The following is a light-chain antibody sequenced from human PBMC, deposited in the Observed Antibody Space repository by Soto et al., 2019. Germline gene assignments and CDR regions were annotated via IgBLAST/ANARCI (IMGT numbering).Light chain of an antibody. V-gene: IGLV3-1*01. CDR1: KLGDKY. J-gene: IGLJ2*01. CDR2: QDS. CDR3: QAWESSTVV. Sequence: SYELTQPPSVSVSPGQTASITCSGAKLGDKYACWYQQKPGQSPVLVIYQDSKRPSGVPERFSGSNSGNTATLTISGTKAMHEADYYCQAWESSTVVFGGRTKLTVL.